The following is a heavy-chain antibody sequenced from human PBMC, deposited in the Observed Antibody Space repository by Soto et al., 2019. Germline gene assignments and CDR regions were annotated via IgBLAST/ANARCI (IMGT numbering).Heavy chain of an antibody. CDR3: ASLDYDILTGYYGPFDY. CDR2: IYYSGST. D-gene: IGHD3-9*01. Sequence: PSETLSLTCDVSGDTISTGGYTWAWIRQPPGKGLEWIGYIYYSGSTNYNPSLKSRVTISVDTSKNQFSLKLSSVTAADTAVYYCASLDYDILTGYYGPFDYWGQGTLVTVSS. CDR1: GDTISTGGYT. J-gene: IGHJ4*02. V-gene: IGHV4-61*08.